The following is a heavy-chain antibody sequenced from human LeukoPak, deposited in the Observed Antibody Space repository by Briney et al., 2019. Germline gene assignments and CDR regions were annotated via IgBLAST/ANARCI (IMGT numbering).Heavy chain of an antibody. D-gene: IGHD3-3*01. V-gene: IGHV1-18*01. CDR1: GYTFTSYG. CDR2: ISAYNGNT. CDR3: ARALTLITIFGVVNVWFDP. J-gene: IGHJ5*02. Sequence: GASVKVSCKASGYTFTSYGISWVRQAPGQGLEWMGWISAYNGNTNYAQKLQGRVTMTTDTSTSTAYMELRSLRSDDTAVYYCARALTLITIFGVVNVWFDPGAREPWSPSPQ.